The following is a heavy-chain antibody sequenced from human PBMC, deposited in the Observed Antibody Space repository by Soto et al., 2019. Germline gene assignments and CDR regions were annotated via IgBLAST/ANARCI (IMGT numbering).Heavy chain of an antibody. J-gene: IGHJ5*02. CDR3: ARVVVRNNWFDP. Sequence: ASVKVSCKASGYSFRNYGISWVRQAPGHVLEWMGLINPDNGITNTARWLQGRVTITTDTSTATAYMELKSLTSDDTAVYYCARVVVRNNWFDPWGQGTLVPVSS. V-gene: IGHV1-18*01. CDR1: GYSFRNYG. D-gene: IGHD6-6*01. CDR2: INPDNGIT.